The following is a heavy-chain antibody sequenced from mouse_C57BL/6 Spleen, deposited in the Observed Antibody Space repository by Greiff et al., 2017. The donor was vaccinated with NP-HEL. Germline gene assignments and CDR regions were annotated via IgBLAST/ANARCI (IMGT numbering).Heavy chain of an antibody. CDR2: IWRGGST. Sequence: VQLQQSGPGLVQPSQSLSITCTVSGFSLTSYGVHWVRQSPGKGLEWLGVIWRGGSTDYNAAFMSRLSITKDNSKSQVFFKMNSLQADDTAIYYGAGFITTVVDYYAMDYWGQGTSVTVSS. CDR3: AGFITTVVDYYAMDY. V-gene: IGHV2-5*01. D-gene: IGHD1-1*01. CDR1: GFSLTSYG. J-gene: IGHJ4*01.